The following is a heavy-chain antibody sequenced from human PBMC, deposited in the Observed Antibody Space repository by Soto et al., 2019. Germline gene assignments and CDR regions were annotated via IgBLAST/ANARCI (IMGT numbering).Heavy chain of an antibody. CDR2: INHSGST. V-gene: IGHV4-34*01. D-gene: IGHD2-2*01. CDR1: GGSFSGYY. J-gene: IGHJ3*02. Sequence: SETLSLTCAVYGGSFSGYYWSWIRQPPGKGLEWIGEINHSGSTNYNPSLKSRLTISVDTSKNQFSLKLSSVTAADTAVYYCAKTRGYCSSTSCYKRGLWAFDIWGQGTMVT. CDR3: AKTRGYCSSTSCYKRGLWAFDI.